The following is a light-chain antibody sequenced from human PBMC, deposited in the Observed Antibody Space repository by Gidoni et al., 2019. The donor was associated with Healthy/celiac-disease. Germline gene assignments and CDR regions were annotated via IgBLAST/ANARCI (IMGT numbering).Light chain of an antibody. CDR1: QSVTTY. V-gene: IGKV3-11*01. CDR2: AAS. CDR3: QQRSDWPPIT. J-gene: IGKJ5*01. Sequence: EIVLTQSPATLSLSPGERATLSCRASQSVTTYLAWYQQKPGQPPRLLFYAASNRATGLPARFSVSGSGTDFTLTISSLEPEDFAVYYCQQRSDWPPITFGQGTRVEIK.